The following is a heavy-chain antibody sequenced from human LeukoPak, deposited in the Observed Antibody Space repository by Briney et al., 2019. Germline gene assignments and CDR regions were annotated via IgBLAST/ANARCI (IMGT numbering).Heavy chain of an antibody. CDR3: ARVWFGEFAYFDY. D-gene: IGHD3-10*01. CDR1: GFTFSRYS. CDR2: ISTSSSFL. Sequence: GGSLRLSCAASGFTFSRYSMNWVRQAPGKGLEWVSSISTSSSFLYYADSVKGRFTISRDNSKNTLYLQMNSLRAEDTAVYYCARVWFGEFAYFDYWGQGTLVTVSS. V-gene: IGHV3-21*04. J-gene: IGHJ4*02.